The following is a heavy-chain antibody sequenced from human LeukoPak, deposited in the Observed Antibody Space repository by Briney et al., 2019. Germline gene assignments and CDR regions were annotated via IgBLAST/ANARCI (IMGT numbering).Heavy chain of an antibody. Sequence: GGSLRLSCAASGFTFSSYSMNWVRQAPGKGLEWVSSISSSSSYIYYADSVKGRFTISRDNAKNSLYLQMNSLRAEDTAVYYCARDSGYYYDSSGYSIWGQGTMVTVSS. D-gene: IGHD3-22*01. V-gene: IGHV3-21*01. CDR2: ISSSSSYI. J-gene: IGHJ3*02. CDR3: ARDSGYYYDSSGYSI. CDR1: GFTFSSYS.